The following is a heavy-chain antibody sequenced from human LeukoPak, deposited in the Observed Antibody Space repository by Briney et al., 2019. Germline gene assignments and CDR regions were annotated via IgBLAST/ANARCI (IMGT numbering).Heavy chain of an antibody. D-gene: IGHD1-1*01. V-gene: IGHV3-21*01. Sequence: PGGSLRLSCAASGFTVSSNYMSWVRQAPGKGLEWVSSISGSNSYIYYADSVKGRFTISRDNAKNSLYLQMNSLRAEDTAVYYCATLEVDFDYWGQGTLVTVSS. CDR2: ISGSNSYI. CDR1: GFTVSSNY. J-gene: IGHJ4*02. CDR3: ATLEVDFDY.